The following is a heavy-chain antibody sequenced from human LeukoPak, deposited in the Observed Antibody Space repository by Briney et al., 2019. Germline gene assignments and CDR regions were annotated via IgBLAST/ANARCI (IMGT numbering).Heavy chain of an antibody. CDR1: GFTFSSYG. Sequence: PGRSLRLSCAASGFTFSSYGMHWVRQAPGKGLEWVAVISSDGNNKYYADSVKGRFTISRDNSKNTLYLQMNSLRAEDTAVYYCARGDPYGSGRPIDFDYWGQGTLVTVSS. V-gene: IGHV3-30*03. D-gene: IGHD3-10*01. CDR2: ISSDGNNK. CDR3: ARGDPYGSGRPIDFDY. J-gene: IGHJ4*02.